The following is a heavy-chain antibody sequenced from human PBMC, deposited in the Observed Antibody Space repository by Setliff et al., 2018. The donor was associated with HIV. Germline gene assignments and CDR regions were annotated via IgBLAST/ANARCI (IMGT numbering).Heavy chain of an antibody. D-gene: IGHD2-21*01. Sequence: SETLSLTCSVSGGSIRSDGYYWNRIRQHPEKGLEWIGYIYNNGSTYYNPSLKSRITISVDRSKNLFSLKLISVTAADQGVYYCARVPVAGANWFDPWGLGTLVTVSS. CDR2: IYNNGST. CDR3: ARVPVAGANWFDP. CDR1: GGSIRSDGYY. V-gene: IGHV4-31*02. J-gene: IGHJ5*02.